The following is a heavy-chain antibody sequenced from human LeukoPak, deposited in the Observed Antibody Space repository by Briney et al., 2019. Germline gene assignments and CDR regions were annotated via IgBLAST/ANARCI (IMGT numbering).Heavy chain of an antibody. CDR3: ARSWVAGYGTVLDH. V-gene: IGHV5-51*01. J-gene: IGHJ4*02. D-gene: IGHD6-19*01. Sequence: GESLKIACKGFGYSFTSYWIGWVGQLPGKGLEWMGIIYPGDSDTRYSPPFQGQVTISVDKSTTTAYLQWSSLKASDTAMYYCARSWVAGYGTVLDHWGQGTLVTVSS. CDR2: IYPGDSDT. CDR1: GYSFTSYW.